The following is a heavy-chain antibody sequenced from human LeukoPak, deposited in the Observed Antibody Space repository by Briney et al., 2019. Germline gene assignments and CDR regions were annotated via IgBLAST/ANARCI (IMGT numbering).Heavy chain of an antibody. J-gene: IGHJ4*02. CDR3: AKLPIVVVPAAMDY. Sequence: HPGGSLRLSCAACGFTFSSYAMSWVRQAPGKGLEWVSAISGSGGSTYYADSVKGRFTISRDNSKNTLYLQMNSLRAEDTAVYYCAKLPIVVVPAAMDYWGQGNLVTVSS. CDR2: ISGSGGST. CDR1: GFTFSSYA. D-gene: IGHD2-2*01. V-gene: IGHV3-23*01.